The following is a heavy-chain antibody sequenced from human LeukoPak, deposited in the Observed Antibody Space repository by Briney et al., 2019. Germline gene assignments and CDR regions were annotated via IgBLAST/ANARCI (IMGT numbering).Heavy chain of an antibody. Sequence: VASVKVSFKASGGTFSIYAISWVRQAPGQGLEWMGGIIPIFGTANYAQKFQGRVTITADKSTSTAYMELSSLRSEDTAVYYCAGALFGTAYYWGQGTLVTVSS. CDR3: AGALFGTAYY. J-gene: IGHJ4*02. CDR1: GGTFSIYA. V-gene: IGHV1-69*06. D-gene: IGHD3-3*01. CDR2: IIPIFGTA.